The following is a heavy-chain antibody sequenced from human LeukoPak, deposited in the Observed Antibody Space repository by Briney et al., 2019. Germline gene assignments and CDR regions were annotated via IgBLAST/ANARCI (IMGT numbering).Heavy chain of an antibody. CDR3: ARSRGALLHAAFDI. J-gene: IGHJ3*02. V-gene: IGHV1-69*13. CDR2: IIPIFGTA. D-gene: IGHD1-26*01. Sequence: SVKVSCKASGGTFSSYAISWVRQAPGQGLEWMGGIIPIFGTANYAQKFQGRVTITADESTSTAYMELSSLRSEDTAVYYCARSRGALLHAAFDIWGQGTMVTVSS. CDR1: GGTFSSYA.